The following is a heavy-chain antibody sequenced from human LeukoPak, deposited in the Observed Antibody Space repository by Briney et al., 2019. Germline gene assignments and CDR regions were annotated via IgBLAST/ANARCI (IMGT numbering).Heavy chain of an antibody. CDR3: ASLNYYDSSGTPN. CDR2: INHSGST. J-gene: IGHJ4*02. CDR1: GGSFSGYY. D-gene: IGHD3-22*01. Sequence: PSETLSLTCAVYGGSFSGYYWSWIRQPPGKELEWIGEINHSGSTNYNPSLKSRVTISVDTSKNQFSLKLSSVTAADTAVYYCASLNYYDSSGTPNWGQGTLVTVSS. V-gene: IGHV4-34*01.